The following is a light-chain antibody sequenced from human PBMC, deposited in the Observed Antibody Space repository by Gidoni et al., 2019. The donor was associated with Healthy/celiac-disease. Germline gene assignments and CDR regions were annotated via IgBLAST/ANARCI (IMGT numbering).Light chain of an antibody. CDR3: QQYGSSWT. J-gene: IGKJ1*01. Sequence: EIVLTHSPGTLSLSPGERATLSCRASQSVSSSYLAWYQQKPGQATRLLIYGASSRATGIPDRFRGSGSGTDLTLTSRRLEHEDCEVYYCQQYGSSWTFGQXTKVEIK. V-gene: IGKV3-20*01. CDR2: GAS. CDR1: QSVSSSY.